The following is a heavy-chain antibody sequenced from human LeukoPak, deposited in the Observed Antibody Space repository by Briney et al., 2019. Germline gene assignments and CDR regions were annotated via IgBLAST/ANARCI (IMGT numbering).Heavy chain of an antibody. Sequence: SETLSLTCAVYGGSFSGYYWSWIRQPPGKGLEWIGEINHSGSTNYNPSLKSRVTISVDTSKNQFSLKLSSVTAADTAVYYCARGQYDYVWGSYPSRAFDIWGQGTMVTVSS. CDR3: ARGQYDYVWGSYPSRAFDI. J-gene: IGHJ3*02. CDR1: GGSFSGYY. D-gene: IGHD3-16*02. V-gene: IGHV4-34*01. CDR2: INHSGST.